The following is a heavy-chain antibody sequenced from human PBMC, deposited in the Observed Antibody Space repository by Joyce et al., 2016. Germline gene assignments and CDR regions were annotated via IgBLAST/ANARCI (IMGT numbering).Heavy chain of an antibody. Sequence: VELVESGGGFFQPGESLRLSCSASGISIMRSYMAWVRRAPGKGLEWVASIFGGGRTYFGDSVKGRCSISRDKSKNTFSLQMKSLTVGDTGFYYCARVANVASAGYDYWGPGTLVTVSS. J-gene: IGHJ4*02. CDR1: GISIMRSY. V-gene: IGHV3-53*01. CDR3: ARVANVASAGYDY. CDR2: IFGGGRT. D-gene: IGHD6-13*01.